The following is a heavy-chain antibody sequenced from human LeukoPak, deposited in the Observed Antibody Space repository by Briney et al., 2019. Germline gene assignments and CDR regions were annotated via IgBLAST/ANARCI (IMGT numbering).Heavy chain of an antibody. CDR1: GFTVSSNY. J-gene: IGHJ4*02. D-gene: IGHD3-22*01. CDR3: ARVGDSSGYLIDY. V-gene: IGHV3-66*01. Sequence: GGSLRLSCAASGFTVSSNYMSWVRQAPGKGLEWVSVIYSGGSTYYADSVKDRFTISRDNAKNSLYLQMNSLRAEDTAVYYCARVGDSSGYLIDYWGQGTLVTVSS. CDR2: IYSGGST.